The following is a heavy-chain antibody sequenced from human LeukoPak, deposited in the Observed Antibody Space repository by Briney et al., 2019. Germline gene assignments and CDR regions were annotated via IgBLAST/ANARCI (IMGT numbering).Heavy chain of an antibody. CDR3: ARGRPAARIQLWLPFDY. CDR2: IIPIFGTA. Sequence: ASVKVSCKASGGTFSSYAISCVRQAPGQGLEWMGGIIPIFGTANYAQKFQGRVTITTDESTSTAYMELSSLRSEDTAVYYCARGRPAARIQLWLPFDYWGQGTLVTVSS. J-gene: IGHJ4*02. D-gene: IGHD5-18*01. CDR1: GGTFSSYA. V-gene: IGHV1-69*05.